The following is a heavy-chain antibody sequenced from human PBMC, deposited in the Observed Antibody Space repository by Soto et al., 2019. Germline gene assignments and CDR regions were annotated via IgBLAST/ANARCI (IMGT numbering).Heavy chain of an antibody. Sequence: PSETLSLTCAVSGGSIDSGAFSLSWIRQPPGKGLAWIGYVTHSGTAYSIPSLNGRLTLSVDSSQTQFSLKLTSVTAADSAFYHCARLHWAQSSLDYWGRGTLLTASS. CDR3: ARLHWAQSSLDY. D-gene: IGHD6-19*01. CDR2: VTHSGTA. CDR1: GGSIDSGAFS. V-gene: IGHV4-30-2*01. J-gene: IGHJ4*02.